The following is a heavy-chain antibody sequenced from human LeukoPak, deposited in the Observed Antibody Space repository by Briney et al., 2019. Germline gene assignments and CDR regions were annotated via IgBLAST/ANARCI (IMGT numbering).Heavy chain of an antibody. CDR3: ARGRVSSSTWYSTYYYYFYMDV. J-gene: IGHJ6*03. V-gene: IGHV4-59*01. CDR2: VDHTGST. D-gene: IGHD1-1*01. Sequence: PSETLSLTCSVSDDSITMYYWTWIRQPPGKGLEWIGYVDHTGSTNFNPSLNGRVSISRDTTNNLFSLRLRSVTAADTAVYFCARGRVSSSTWYSTYYYYFYMDVWGKGATVTVSS. CDR1: DDSITMYY.